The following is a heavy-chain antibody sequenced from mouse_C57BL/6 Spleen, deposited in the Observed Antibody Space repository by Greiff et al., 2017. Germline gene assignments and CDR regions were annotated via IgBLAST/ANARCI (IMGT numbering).Heavy chain of an antibody. D-gene: IGHD2-1*01. J-gene: IGHJ4*01. CDR3: ARDPLYYGKYYYAMDY. V-gene: IGHV1-53*01. Sequence: QVQLQQPGTELVKPGASVKLSCKASGYTFTSYWMHWVKQRPGQGLEWIGNINPSNGGTNYNEKFKSKATLTVDKSSSTAYMQLSSLTSEDSAVYYGARDPLYYGKYYYAMDYWGQGTSVTVSS. CDR2: INPSNGGT. CDR1: GYTFTSYW.